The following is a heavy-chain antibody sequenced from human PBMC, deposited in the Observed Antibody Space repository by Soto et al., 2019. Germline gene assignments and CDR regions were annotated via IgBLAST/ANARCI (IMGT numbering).Heavy chain of an antibody. CDR3: ASYYDRTTGFDY. CDR2: IYYSGST. J-gene: IGHJ4*02. CDR1: GGSISSSY. Sequence: SETLSLTCVVSGGSISSSYWSWIRQPPGKGLEWIGYIYYSGSTNYNPSLKSRVTISLDTSKNQFSLKVSSVTAADTAVYYCASYYDRTTGFDYWGQGTLVTVSS. V-gene: IGHV4-59*01. D-gene: IGHD3-16*01.